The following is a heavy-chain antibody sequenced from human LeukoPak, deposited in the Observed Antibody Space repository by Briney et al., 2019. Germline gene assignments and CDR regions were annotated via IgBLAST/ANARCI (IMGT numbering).Heavy chain of an antibody. D-gene: IGHD2-15*01. V-gene: IGHV4-31*03. CDR1: GGSISSGGYY. CDR3: ARGVGEYCSGGSCYPFDY. J-gene: IGHJ4*02. CDR2: IYYSGST. Sequence: SQTLSLTCTVSGGSISSGGYYWSWIRQYPGKGLEWIGYIYYSGSTYYNPSLKSRVTISVDTSKNQFSLKLSSVTAADTAVYYCARGVGEYCSGGSCYPFDYWGQGTLVTVSS.